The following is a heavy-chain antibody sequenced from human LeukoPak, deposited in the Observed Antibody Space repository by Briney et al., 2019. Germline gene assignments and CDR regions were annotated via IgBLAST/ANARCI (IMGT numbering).Heavy chain of an antibody. CDR1: GFTFSSYE. J-gene: IGHJ4*02. V-gene: IGHV3-48*03. CDR3: AIVGFGELSD. D-gene: IGHD3-10*01. Sequence: GGSLRLSSAASGFTFSSYEMNWVRQAPGKGLEWVSYISSSGSTIYYADSVKGRFTISRDNAKNSLYLQMNSLRAEDTAVYYCAIVGFGELSDWGQGTLATVSS. CDR2: ISSSGSTI.